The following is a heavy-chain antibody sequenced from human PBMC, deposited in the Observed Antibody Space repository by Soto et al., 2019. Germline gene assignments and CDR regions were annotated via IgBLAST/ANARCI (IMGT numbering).Heavy chain of an antibody. CDR1: GGSISSSSYY. CDR2: IYYSGST. J-gene: IGHJ4*02. D-gene: IGHD2-15*01. CDR3: ASLLGYCSGGSCYFFDY. Sequence: SETLSLTCTVSGGSISSSSYYWGWIRQPPGKGLEWIGSIYYSGSTYYNPSLKSRVTISVDTSKNQFSLKLSSVTAADTAVYYCASLLGYCSGGSCYFFDYWGQGTLVTVSS. V-gene: IGHV4-39*01.